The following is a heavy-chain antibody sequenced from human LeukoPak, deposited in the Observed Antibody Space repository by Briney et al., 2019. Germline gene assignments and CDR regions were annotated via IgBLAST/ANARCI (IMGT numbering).Heavy chain of an antibody. J-gene: IGHJ6*03. Sequence: SGGSLRLSCAASGFTFSSYGMHWVRQAPGKGLEWVAFIRYDGSNKYYADSVKGRFTISRDNSKNTLYLQTNSLRAEDTAVYYCAKGKSVTHYYYYYYMDVWGKGTTVTVSS. CDR1: GFTFSSYG. CDR2: IRYDGSNK. D-gene: IGHD4-17*01. V-gene: IGHV3-30*02. CDR3: AKGKSVTHYYYYYYMDV.